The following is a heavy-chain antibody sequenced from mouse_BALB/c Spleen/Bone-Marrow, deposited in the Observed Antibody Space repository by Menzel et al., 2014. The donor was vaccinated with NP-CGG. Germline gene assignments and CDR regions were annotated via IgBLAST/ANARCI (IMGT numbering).Heavy chain of an antibody. CDR2: ISSGSSSI. J-gene: IGHJ2*01. V-gene: IGHV5-17*02. Sequence: VQLQQPGGGLVQPGGSRKLSCAASGFTFSRFGMHWVRQAPEKGLEWVAFISSGSSSIYYTDTVKGRSTISRDNPKNTLFLQMTSLRSEDTAMYYCGRGDYWGQGTTLTVSS. CDR1: GFTFSRFG. CDR3: GRGDY.